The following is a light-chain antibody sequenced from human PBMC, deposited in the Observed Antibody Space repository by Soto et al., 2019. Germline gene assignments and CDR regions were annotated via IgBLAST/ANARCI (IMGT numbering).Light chain of an antibody. Sequence: DIQMTQSPSSLSGSVGDRVTITCRASENISRHLNWYQQKPGKAPKLLIYAASSLQNGVPSRFRGGGSGTDFTLTISNLQPEDFATYSCQQTYTTLSITFGQGTRLESK. CDR1: ENISRH. CDR2: AAS. CDR3: QQTYTTLSIT. J-gene: IGKJ5*01. V-gene: IGKV1-39*01.